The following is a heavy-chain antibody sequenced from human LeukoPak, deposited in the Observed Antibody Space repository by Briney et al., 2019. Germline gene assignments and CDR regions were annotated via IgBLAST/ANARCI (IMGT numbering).Heavy chain of an antibody. D-gene: IGHD3-3*01. CDR3: ARRIGFWSGYCDY. Sequence: SETLSLTCAVYGGSFSGYYWSWIRQPPGKGLEWIGEINHSGSTNYNPSLKSRVTISVDTSKNQFSLKLSSVTAADTAVYYCARRIGFWSGYCDYWGQGTLVTVSS. J-gene: IGHJ4*02. V-gene: IGHV4-34*01. CDR2: INHSGST. CDR1: GGSFSGYY.